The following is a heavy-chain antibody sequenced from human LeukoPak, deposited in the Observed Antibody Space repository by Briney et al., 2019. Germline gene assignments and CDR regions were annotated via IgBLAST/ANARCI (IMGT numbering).Heavy chain of an antibody. CDR2: ICYSGST. Sequence: SETLSLTCTVSGGSISSGGYYWSWIRQHPGKGLEWIGYICYSGSTYYNPSLKSRVTISVDTSKNQFSLKLSSVTAGDTAVYYCARQRSHYDILTGYMVDYWGQGTLVTVSS. D-gene: IGHD3-9*01. V-gene: IGHV4-31*03. J-gene: IGHJ4*02. CDR1: GGSISSGGYY. CDR3: ARQRSHYDILTGYMVDY.